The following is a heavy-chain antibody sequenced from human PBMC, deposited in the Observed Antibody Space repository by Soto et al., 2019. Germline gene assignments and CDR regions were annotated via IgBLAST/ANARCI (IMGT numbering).Heavy chain of an antibody. Sequence: SETLSLTCTVSGGSISNYYWSWIRQPPGKGLEWIGYIYYSGSTNYNPSLKSRVTISLDSSKNHFSLKLSSVTAADTAVYYCARQEMATIASFAIWGQGTMVTVSS. D-gene: IGHD5-12*01. CDR2: IYYSGST. CDR1: GGSISNYY. V-gene: IGHV4-59*01. J-gene: IGHJ3*02. CDR3: ARQEMATIASFAI.